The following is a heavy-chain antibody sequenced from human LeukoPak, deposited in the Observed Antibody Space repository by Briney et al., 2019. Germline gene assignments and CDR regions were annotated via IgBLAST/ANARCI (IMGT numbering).Heavy chain of an antibody. Sequence: ASVKVSCKASGYSFTSHYMHWVRQAPGQGLEWLGLINPSGSSTLYAQKFQGRVTMTRDMSTTTAYMELSRLRSDDTAVYYCARDLFTMVRGVIDYWGQGTLVTVSS. CDR3: ARDLFTMVRGVIDY. CDR1: GYSFTSHY. D-gene: IGHD3-10*01. V-gene: IGHV1-46*01. J-gene: IGHJ4*02. CDR2: INPSGSST.